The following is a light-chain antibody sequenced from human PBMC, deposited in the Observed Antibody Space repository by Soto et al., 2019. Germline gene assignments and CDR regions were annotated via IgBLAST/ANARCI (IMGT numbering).Light chain of an antibody. J-gene: IGLJ1*01. CDR3: GSKKSSSIVYV. CDR2: EVS. V-gene: IGLV2-14*01. Sequence: QSALTQPASVSGSPGQSITISCTGTSSDVGGYNYVSWYQQHPGKAPKLMIYEVSNRPSGVSNRFSGSKSGNTASLTISGLRVEDEADYYCGSKKSSSIVYVFGTGTKV. CDR1: SSDVGGYNY.